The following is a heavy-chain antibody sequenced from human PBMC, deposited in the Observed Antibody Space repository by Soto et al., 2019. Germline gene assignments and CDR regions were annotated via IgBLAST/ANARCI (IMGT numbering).Heavy chain of an antibody. Sequence: DVQLEESGGGLIQPGGSLRLSCAVSGFTVSNNYMTWVRQAPGKGLEWVSLIYSSGGTKYADSVRGRFTISRDNSKNTLYLQMKSLKVEDTAVYYCARGPPGIAASGSYNWGQGTLVTVYS. CDR2: IYSSGGT. CDR1: GFTVSNNY. V-gene: IGHV3-53*01. J-gene: IGHJ4*02. CDR3: ARGPPGIAASGSYN. D-gene: IGHD6-13*01.